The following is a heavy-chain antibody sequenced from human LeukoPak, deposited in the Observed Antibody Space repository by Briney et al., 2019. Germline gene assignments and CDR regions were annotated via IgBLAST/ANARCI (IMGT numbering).Heavy chain of an antibody. J-gene: IGHJ5*02. CDR1: GFNFGEFW. V-gene: IGHV3-7*03. Sequence: GGSLRLSCAASGFNFGEFWMAWVRQTPGMGLEWVADIKEDGSESFYVDSVKGRFTISRDNAKNSLYLQMNSLRAEDTALYYCAKGGYSYGPLAWGQGTLVTVSS. CDR2: IKEDGSES. CDR3: AKGGYSYGPLA. D-gene: IGHD5-18*01.